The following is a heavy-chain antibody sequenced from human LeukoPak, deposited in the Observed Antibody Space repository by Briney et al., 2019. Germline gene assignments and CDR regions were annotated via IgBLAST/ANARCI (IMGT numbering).Heavy chain of an antibody. Sequence: ASVKVSCKASGYTFTGYYMHWVRQAPGQGLEWMGWINPNSGGTNYAQMFQGRATMTRDTSISTAYMELSRLRSDDTAVYYCARDRASSIQLWFEGGYWGQGTLVTVSS. CDR2: INPNSGGT. CDR1: GYTFTGYY. CDR3: ARDRASSIQLWFEGGY. D-gene: IGHD5-18*01. J-gene: IGHJ4*02. V-gene: IGHV1-2*02.